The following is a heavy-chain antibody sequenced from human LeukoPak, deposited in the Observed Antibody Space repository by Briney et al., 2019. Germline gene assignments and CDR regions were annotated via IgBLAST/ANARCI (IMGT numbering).Heavy chain of an antibody. V-gene: IGHV5-51*01. J-gene: IGHJ6*03. Sequence: GESLKISCKGSGYSFTSYWIGWVRQMPGKGLEWMGIIYPGDSDTRYSPSFQGQVTISADKSISTAYLQWSSLKASDTAMYYCARRSSGWQREYYYYYMDVWGKGTTVTVSS. D-gene: IGHD6-19*01. CDR2: IYPGDSDT. CDR3: ARRSSGWQREYYYYYMDV. CDR1: GYSFTSYW.